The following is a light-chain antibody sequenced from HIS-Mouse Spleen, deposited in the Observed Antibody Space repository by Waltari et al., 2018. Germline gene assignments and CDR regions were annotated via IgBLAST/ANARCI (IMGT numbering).Light chain of an antibody. Sequence: QSVLTQPPSASGTPGQRVTISCSGSSSNIGSNYVSWYQHPPGTAPKLLIYRNTQRPSGVPDRFSGSKSGTSASLAISGLRSEDEADYYCAAWDDSLSGWVFGGGTKLTVL. V-gene: IGLV1-47*01. CDR2: RNT. CDR1: SSNIGSNY. J-gene: IGLJ3*02. CDR3: AAWDDSLSGWV.